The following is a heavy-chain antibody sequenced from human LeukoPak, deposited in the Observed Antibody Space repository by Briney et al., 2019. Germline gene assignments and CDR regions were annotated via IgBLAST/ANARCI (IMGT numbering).Heavy chain of an antibody. CDR3: AKRLTGWQQLVAGGWFDP. Sequence: PSGGSLRLSCAASGFTFSSYAMHWVRQAPGKGLEWVAVISYDGSNKYYADSVKGRFTISRDNSKNTLYLQMNSLRAEDTAVYYCAKRLTGWQQLVAGGWFDPWGQGTLVTVSS. J-gene: IGHJ5*02. V-gene: IGHV3-30*04. CDR2: ISYDGSNK. D-gene: IGHD6-13*01. CDR1: GFTFSSYA.